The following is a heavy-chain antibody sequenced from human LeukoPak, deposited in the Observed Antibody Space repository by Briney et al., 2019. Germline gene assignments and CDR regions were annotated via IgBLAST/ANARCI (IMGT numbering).Heavy chain of an antibody. CDR3: ARDSVSSSSHFDY. CDR1: GGSISSSSYY. J-gene: IGHJ4*02. Sequence: SETLSLTCTVSGGSISSSSYYWGWIRQPPGKGLEWIGQIFHSGSTNYNPSLKSRVTISVDTSKNQFSLKLSSVTAADTAVYYCARDSVSSSSHFDYWGQGTLVTVSS. V-gene: IGHV4-39*07. D-gene: IGHD6-6*01. CDR2: IFHSGST.